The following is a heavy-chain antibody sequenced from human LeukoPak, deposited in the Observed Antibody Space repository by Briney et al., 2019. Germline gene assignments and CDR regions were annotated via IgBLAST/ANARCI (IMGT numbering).Heavy chain of an antibody. CDR1: GGSFSGYY. V-gene: IGHV4-34*01. Sequence: PSETLSLTCAVYGGSFSGYYWSWIRQPPGKGLEWIGEINHSGSTNYNPSLKSRVTISVDTSKNQFSLKLSSVTAADTAVYYCARAHFRITFEGVINAPFDYWGQGTLVTVSS. CDR2: INHSGST. CDR3: ARAHFRITFEGVINAPFDY. D-gene: IGHD3-16*02. J-gene: IGHJ4*02.